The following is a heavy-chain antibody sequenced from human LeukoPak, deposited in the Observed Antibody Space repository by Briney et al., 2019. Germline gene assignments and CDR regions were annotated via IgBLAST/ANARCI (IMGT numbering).Heavy chain of an antibody. D-gene: IGHD2-2*01. CDR1: GFTFSSYA. V-gene: IGHV3-23*01. CDR2: ISGSGGST. Sequence: GGSLRLSCAASGFTFSSYAMSWVRQAPGKGLKWVSAISGSGGSTYYADSVKGRFTISRDNSKNTLYLQMNSLRAEDTAVYYCAKDFVVVPAAILIWGQGTLVTVSS. J-gene: IGHJ4*02. CDR3: AKDFVVVPAAILI.